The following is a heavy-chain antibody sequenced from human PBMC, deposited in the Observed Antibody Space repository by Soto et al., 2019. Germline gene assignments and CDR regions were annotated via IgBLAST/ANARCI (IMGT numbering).Heavy chain of an antibody. D-gene: IGHD3-3*01. V-gene: IGHV1-18*04. CDR1: GYTFRTHG. CDR3: VRDRGTYYDYFRPYGPPDY. Sequence: QVQLVQSGAEVKKPGASVKVSCEASGYTFRTHGINWVRQAPGQGLEWMGWINCFNGNTNYAQKLQVRVTMTSDTSTSTAYMELTNLRSDDTALYYCVRDRGTYYDYFRPYGPPDYWGQGTLVTVSS. CDR2: INCFNGNT. J-gene: IGHJ4*02.